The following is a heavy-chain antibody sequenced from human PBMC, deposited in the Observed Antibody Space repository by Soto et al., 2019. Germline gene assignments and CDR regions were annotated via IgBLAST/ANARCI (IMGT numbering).Heavy chain of an antibody. D-gene: IGHD6-13*01. Sequence: SETLSLTCTVSGGSVSSGSYYWSWIRQPPGKGLEWIGYTYYSGSTNYNPSLKSRVTISVDTSKNQFSLKLSSVTAADTAVYYCASEAAAGTYCFDYWGHGTLVTFSS. V-gene: IGHV4-61*01. CDR2: TYYSGST. CDR1: GGSVSSGSYY. CDR3: ASEAAAGTYCFDY. J-gene: IGHJ4*01.